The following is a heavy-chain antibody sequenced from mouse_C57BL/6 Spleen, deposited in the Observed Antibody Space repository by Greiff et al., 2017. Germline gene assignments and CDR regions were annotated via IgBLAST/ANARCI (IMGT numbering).Heavy chain of an antibody. Sequence: VQLQQSGPGLVQPSQSLSITCTVSGFSLTSYGVHWVRQSPGKGLEWLGVIWSGGSTDYNAAFISRLSISKDNSKSQVFFKMNSLQADDTAIYYCARYSNYDWYFDVWGTGTTVTVSS. D-gene: IGHD2-5*01. CDR1: GFSLTSYG. CDR3: ARYSNYDWYFDV. V-gene: IGHV2-2*01. J-gene: IGHJ1*03. CDR2: IWSGGST.